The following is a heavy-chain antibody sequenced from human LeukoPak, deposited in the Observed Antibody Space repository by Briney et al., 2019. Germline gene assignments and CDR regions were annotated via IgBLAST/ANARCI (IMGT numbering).Heavy chain of an antibody. Sequence: GGSLRLSCATSGFPFDTYGMHWVRQGPGKGLEWVSGISWNSGNIVYADSVKGRFTISRDSAKKSLYLQMNSLRAEDTAVYYCARGLHYYDSSGYYYPDAFDVWGQGTMVTVSS. CDR1: GFPFDTYG. D-gene: IGHD3-22*01. V-gene: IGHV3-9*01. CDR3: ARGLHYYDSSGYYYPDAFDV. CDR2: ISWNSGNI. J-gene: IGHJ3*01.